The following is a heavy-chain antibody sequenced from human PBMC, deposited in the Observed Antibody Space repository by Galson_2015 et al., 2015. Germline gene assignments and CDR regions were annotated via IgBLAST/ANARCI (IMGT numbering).Heavy chain of an antibody. J-gene: IGHJ4*02. V-gene: IGHV3-23*01. CDR3: AKVRGYCGGGSCYPPPDY. Sequence: SLRLSCAASGFTFSSYAMSWVRQAPGKGLEWVSAISGSGGSTYYADSVKGRFTISRDNSKNTLYLQMNSLRAEDTAVYYCAKVRGYCGGGSCYPPPDYGGQGTLVPVSS. CDR2: ISGSGGST. CDR1: GFTFSSYA. D-gene: IGHD2-15*01.